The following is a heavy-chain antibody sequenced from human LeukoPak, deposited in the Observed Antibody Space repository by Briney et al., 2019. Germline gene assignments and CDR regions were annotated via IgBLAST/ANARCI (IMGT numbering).Heavy chain of an antibody. CDR3: AYHPGVQFDC. CDR2: ISGSGGST. V-gene: IGHV3-23*01. D-gene: IGHD2-8*01. Sequence: GGSLRLSCAASGFTFSSYAMSWVRQAPGKGLEWVSAISGSGGSTYYADSVRGRFTISRDNSKNTVSLHMSSLRVEDTAVYYCAYHPGVQFDCWGQGTLVTVSS. J-gene: IGHJ4*02. CDR1: GFTFSSYA.